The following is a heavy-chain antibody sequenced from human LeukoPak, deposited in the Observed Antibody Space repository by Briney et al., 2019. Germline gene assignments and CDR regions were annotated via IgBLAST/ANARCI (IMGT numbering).Heavy chain of an antibody. CDR3: AKGLYYDSSAYYEY. Sequence: PGGSLRLSCAASGFTFSSYGMHWVRQAPGKGLEWVAFIRYDGSNKYYADSVKGRFTISRDNSKNTLYLQMNSLRAEETAVYYCAKGLYYDSSAYYEYWGQGTLVTVSS. J-gene: IGHJ4*02. CDR1: GFTFSSYG. V-gene: IGHV3-30*02. D-gene: IGHD3-22*01. CDR2: IRYDGSNK.